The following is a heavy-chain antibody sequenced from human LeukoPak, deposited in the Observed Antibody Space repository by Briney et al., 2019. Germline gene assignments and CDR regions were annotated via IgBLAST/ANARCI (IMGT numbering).Heavy chain of an antibody. V-gene: IGHV3-30*02. Sequence: PGGSLRLSCAASGFTFSNFGMHWVRQAPGKGLEWVAFIRYDGSNKYYADSVKGRLTISRDNSKNTLYLQMNSLRGEDTAVYYCAKDGDTMSGTYYYDMDVWGKGTTVTIS. J-gene: IGHJ6*03. CDR3: AKDGDTMSGTYYYDMDV. D-gene: IGHD1-26*01. CDR1: GFTFSNFG. CDR2: IRYDGSNK.